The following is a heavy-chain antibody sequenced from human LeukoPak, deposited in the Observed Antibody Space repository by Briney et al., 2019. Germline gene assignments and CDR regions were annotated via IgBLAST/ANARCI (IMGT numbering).Heavy chain of an antibody. CDR2: TNTDGSST. D-gene: IGHD3-3*01. V-gene: IGHV3-74*01. J-gene: IGHJ6*04. Sequence: PGGSLRLSCAASGFTFSSYWMHWVRQAPGKGLVWVSRTNTDGSSTSYADSVKGRFTISRDNAKNTLYLQMNSLRAEDTAVYYCARAEMSLRSLDVWGKGTTVTVSS. CDR3: ARAEMSLRSLDV. CDR1: GFTFSSYW.